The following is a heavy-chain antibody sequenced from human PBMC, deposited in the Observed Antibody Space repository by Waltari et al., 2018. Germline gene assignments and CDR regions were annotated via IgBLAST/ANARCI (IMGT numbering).Heavy chain of an antibody. Sequence: QVQLQESGPGLVKPSGTLSLTCAVSGGSISSSNWWSWVRQPPGKGLEGIGEIYHSGSTNYNPSLKSRVTISVDKSKNQFSLKLSSVTAADTAVYYCARDLTMVQGRNYYYYYGMDVWGQGTTVTVSS. CDR2: IYHSGST. CDR3: ARDLTMVQGRNYYYYYGMDV. D-gene: IGHD3-10*01. CDR1: GGSISSSNW. J-gene: IGHJ6*02. V-gene: IGHV4-4*02.